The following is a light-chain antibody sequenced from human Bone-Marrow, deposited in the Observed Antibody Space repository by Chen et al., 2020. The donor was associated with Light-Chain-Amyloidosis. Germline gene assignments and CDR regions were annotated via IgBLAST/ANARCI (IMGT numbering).Light chain of an antibody. CDR2: GAS. CDR1: QNVFIT. CDR3: QQYNQWPPLT. V-gene: IGKV3-15*01. J-gene: IGKJ4*01. Sequence: EIDLTQSPATLSVSPGEGATLSCRASQNVFITLAWYQQKPGQAPRLLIYGASMRAIGVPARFSGGGSGTEFTLTISSLQPEDSAVYYCQQYNQWPPLTFGGGTKVEI.